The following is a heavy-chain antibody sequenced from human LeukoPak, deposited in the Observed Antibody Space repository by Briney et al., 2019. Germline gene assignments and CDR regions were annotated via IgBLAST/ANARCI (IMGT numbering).Heavy chain of an antibody. J-gene: IGHJ4*02. CDR3: ARVSGYHWESSYDY. CDR2: IYRGGRT. Sequence: GGSLRLSCAASGFTVSSNYMSWVRQAPGKGLEWVSVIYRGGRTNYADSVKGRFMMSRDNSKNTLYLQMNSLRAEDTAVYYCARVSGYHWESSYDYWGQGTLVTVSS. V-gene: IGHV3-66*01. D-gene: IGHD5-12*01. CDR1: GFTVSSNY.